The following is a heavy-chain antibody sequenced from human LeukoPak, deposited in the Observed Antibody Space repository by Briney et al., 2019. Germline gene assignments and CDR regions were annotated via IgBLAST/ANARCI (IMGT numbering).Heavy chain of an antibody. V-gene: IGHV1-69*04. CDR2: IIPNLGTT. CDR3: ATTNDGGGYQWGDFFDF. J-gene: IGHJ4*02. Sequence: SVKVPCKATGGTSNSHAISWVRQAPGQGLEWMGRIIPNLGTTNRAQNFQDRVTLTADKSTNTAYMELTSLTSDDTAVYYCATTNDGGGYQWGDFFDFWGQGTLVTVSS. CDR1: GGTSNSHA. D-gene: IGHD3-22*01.